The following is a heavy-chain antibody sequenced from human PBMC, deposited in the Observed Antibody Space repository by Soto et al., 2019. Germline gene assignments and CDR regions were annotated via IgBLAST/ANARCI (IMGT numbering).Heavy chain of an antibody. V-gene: IGHV3-74*01. Sequence: EVQLVESGEGLVQPGGSLRLSCAASGFTFSSYWMHWVRQAPGKGLVWVSRINSDGSSTNYADSVKGRFTISRDNARNTLFLQMDTLRAEDTAVYYCTRSGSSPYYYGMDVWGQGTTVTVSS. CDR1: GFTFSSYW. J-gene: IGHJ6*02. CDR3: TRSGSSPYYYGMDV. CDR2: INSDGSST. D-gene: IGHD6-6*01.